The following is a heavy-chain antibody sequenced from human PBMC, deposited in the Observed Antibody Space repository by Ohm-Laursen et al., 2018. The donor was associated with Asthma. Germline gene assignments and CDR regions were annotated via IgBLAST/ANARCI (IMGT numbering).Heavy chain of an antibody. CDR2: ISYDGSNK. J-gene: IGHJ4*02. CDR1: GFTFSSYG. CDR3: AKLIGDGYTIFDY. V-gene: IGHV3-30*18. Sequence: SLRLSCAASGFTFSSYGMHWVRQAPGKGLEWVAVISYDGSNKYYAGSVKGRFTISRDNSKNTLYLQMNSLRAEDTAVYYCAKLIGDGYTIFDYWGQGTLVTVSS. D-gene: IGHD5-24*01.